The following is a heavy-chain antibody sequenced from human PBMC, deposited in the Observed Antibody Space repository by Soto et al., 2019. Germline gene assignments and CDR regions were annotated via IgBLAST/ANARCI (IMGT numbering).Heavy chain of an antibody. CDR1: GFTLRSYS. V-gene: IGHV3-21*01. J-gene: IGHJ4*02. D-gene: IGHD6-19*01. CDR3: ARERGSWYYFDV. CDR2: ISYTSSSK. Sequence: PGESLKISCAASGFTLRSYSMNWVRQAPGKGLEWVSSISYTSSSKYYVDSIKGRFTISRDNAKNSLFLQMNSMKAEDTAVFFCARERGSWYYFDVWGQGTLVTSPQ.